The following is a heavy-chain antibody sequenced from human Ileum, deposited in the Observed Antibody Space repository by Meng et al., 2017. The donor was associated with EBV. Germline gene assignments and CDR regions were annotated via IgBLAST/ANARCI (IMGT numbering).Heavy chain of an antibody. J-gene: IGHJ4*02. CDR3: TRGLDYAKQGY. CDR2: IHPSGIT. V-gene: IGHV4-34*01. D-gene: IGHD4-17*01. CDR1: GWSFSDYY. Sequence: QVQVQPGGAGLLKPAESLSLACGVYGWSFSDYYWSWIRQTQGKGLEWIGEIHPSGITNYNPSLNSRVTISVDTSKNQFSLKLTSVTAADTAMYYCTRGLDYAKQGYWGQGTLVTVSS.